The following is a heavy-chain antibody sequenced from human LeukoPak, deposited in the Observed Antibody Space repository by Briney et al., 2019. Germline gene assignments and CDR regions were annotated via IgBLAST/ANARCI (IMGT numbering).Heavy chain of an antibody. CDR2: VYTSGST. V-gene: IGHV4-4*07. Sequence: SETLSLTCTVSGGSISSYYWSWIRQPAGKGLEWIGRVYTSGSTNYNPSLKSRVTMSVDTSKNQFSLKLSSVTAADTAVYYRARSGSPVAEYFQHWGQGTLVTVSS. J-gene: IGHJ1*01. CDR1: GGSISSYY. CDR3: ARSGSPVAEYFQH. D-gene: IGHD1-26*01.